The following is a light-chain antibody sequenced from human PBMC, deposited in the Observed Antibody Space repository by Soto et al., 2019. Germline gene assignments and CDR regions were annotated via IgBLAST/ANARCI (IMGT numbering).Light chain of an antibody. J-gene: IGKJ1*01. CDR3: QQCYSTSWT. V-gene: IGKV1-39*01. CDR2: AAS. Sequence: DIQMTQSPSSLSSSVGDRVTITCRASQSISSYLNWYQQKPGKAPKLLIYAASSWQSGVPYRFSGSGSGTDFTLTISSLQPEDFATYYCQQCYSTSWTFGQGTKVDI. CDR1: QSISSY.